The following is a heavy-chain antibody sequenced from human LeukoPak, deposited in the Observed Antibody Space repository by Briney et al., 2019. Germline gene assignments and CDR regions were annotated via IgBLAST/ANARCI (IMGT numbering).Heavy chain of an antibody. CDR1: GYTFTGYY. D-gene: IGHD3-10*01. V-gene: IGHV1-18*04. Sequence: ASVKVSCKASGYTFTGYYMHWVRQAPGQGLEWMGWISAYNGNTNYAQKLQGRVTMTTDTSTSTAYMELRSLRSDDTAVYYCARDRGATLLWFGKLNYYFDYWGQGTLVTVSS. CDR3: ARDRGATLLWFGKLNYYFDY. CDR2: ISAYNGNT. J-gene: IGHJ4*02.